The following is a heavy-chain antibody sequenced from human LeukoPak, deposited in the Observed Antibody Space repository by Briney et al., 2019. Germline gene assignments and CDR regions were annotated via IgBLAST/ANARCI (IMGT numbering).Heavy chain of an antibody. J-gene: IGHJ4*02. D-gene: IGHD2-2*01. CDR3: AKVRGDCDIVVVPAAPYFDS. V-gene: IGHV3-23*01. Sequence: PGGSLRLSCAASGFTFSSYAMSWVRQAPGKGLEWVSAISDSGSSTYYADSVKGRFTISRDNSKNTVFLQMNSLRAEDTGVYSCAKVRGDCDIVVVPAAPYFDSWGQGTLVTVSS. CDR2: ISDSGSST. CDR1: GFTFSSYA.